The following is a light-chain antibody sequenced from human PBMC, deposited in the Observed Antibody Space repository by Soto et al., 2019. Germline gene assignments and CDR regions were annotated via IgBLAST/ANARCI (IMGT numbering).Light chain of an antibody. V-gene: IGKV1-8*01. CDR3: HQYYSYPWT. CDR2: AAS. Sequence: AIRMTQSPSSLSASTGDRVTITCRASQGISNYLVWYQQIPGKAPKVLIHAASTLQSGVSSRFSGSGSGTEFTLTISCLQSEDFATYYCHQYYSYPWTFGQGTKVEV. CDR1: QGISNY. J-gene: IGKJ1*01.